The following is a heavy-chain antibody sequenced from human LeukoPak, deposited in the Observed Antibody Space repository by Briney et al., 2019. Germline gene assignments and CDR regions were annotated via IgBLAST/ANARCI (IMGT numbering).Heavy chain of an antibody. J-gene: IGHJ5*02. V-gene: IGHV4-4*02. CDR1: GGSISSSKW. CDR3: TSYSYGPNWFDP. CDR2: IYHSGST. D-gene: IGHD5-18*01. Sequence: SETLSLTCAVSGGSISSSKWWSWVRQPPGQGLEWIGEIYHSGSTNYNPSLKSRVTISVDKSKNQFSLKLSSVTAADTAVYYCTSYSYGPNWFDPWGQGTLVTVSS.